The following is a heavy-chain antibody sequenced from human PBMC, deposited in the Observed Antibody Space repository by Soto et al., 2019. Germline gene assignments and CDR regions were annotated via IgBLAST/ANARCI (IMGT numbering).Heavy chain of an antibody. CDR3: ARGLWNFDL. CDR1: GFTFSDYY. Sequence: QVQLVESGGGLVKPGGSLRLSCAASGFTFSDYYMSWIRQAPGRGLQWVSYIRTSGSTMYYADSVKGRFTVSRDNAKNSLSLRMNRLRAEDTAVYYCARGLWNFDLWGRGTLVTVSS. CDR2: IRTSGSTM. D-gene: IGHD3-16*01. J-gene: IGHJ2*01. V-gene: IGHV3-11*01.